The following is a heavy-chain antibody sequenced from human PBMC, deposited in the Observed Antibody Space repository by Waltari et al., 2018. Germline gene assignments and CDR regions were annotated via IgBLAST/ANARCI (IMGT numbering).Heavy chain of an antibody. CDR1: SGSFANGHYC. CDR3: ARLFKPDYYGDPFNY. V-gene: IGHV4-39*01. D-gene: IGHD3-10*01. CDR2: VNNNGET. J-gene: IGHJ4*02. Sequence: QLQLQESGPGVVQPSERLSPPCRVFSGSFANGHYCWGWFRQSPGKGLEWIGSVNNNGETHYNPSFRSRVTNSVDTSQSRFSLKVTSVTVANKSVFYCARLFKPDYYGDPFNYWGQATLVLVSS.